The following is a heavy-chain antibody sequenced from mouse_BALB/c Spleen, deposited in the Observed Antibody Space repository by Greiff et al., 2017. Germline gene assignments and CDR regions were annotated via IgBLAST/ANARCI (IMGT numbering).Heavy chain of an antibody. CDR3: TRGGYGTGYFDY. V-gene: IGHV1-69*02. D-gene: IGHD3-1*01. J-gene: IGHJ2*01. CDR2: IYPSDSYT. Sequence: QVQLQQSGAELVRPGASVKLSCKASGYTFTSYWINWVKQRPGQGLEWIGNIYPSDSYTNYNQKFKDKATLTVDKSSSTAYMQLSSPTSEDSAVYYCTRGGYGTGYFDYWGQGTTLTVSS. CDR1: GYTFTSYW.